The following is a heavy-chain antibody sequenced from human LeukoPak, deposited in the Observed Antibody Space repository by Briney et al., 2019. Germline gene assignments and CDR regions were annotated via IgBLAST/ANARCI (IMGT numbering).Heavy chain of an antibody. J-gene: IGHJ5*02. CDR2: VFSRGTT. CDR3: ARLPTGYPNWFDP. D-gene: IGHD3-9*01. Sequence: SETLSLICTVSGGSVSTYPYYWAWIRQSPGKGLEWIGNVFSRGTTYYNPSLKSRVTISVDTSKNQFSLILNSATAADTAIYFCARLPTGYPNWFDPWGQGTLVTVSS. V-gene: IGHV4-39*01. CDR1: GGSVSTYPYY.